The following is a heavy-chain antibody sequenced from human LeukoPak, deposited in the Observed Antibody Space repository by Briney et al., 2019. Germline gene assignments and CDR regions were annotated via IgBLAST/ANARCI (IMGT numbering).Heavy chain of an antibody. V-gene: IGHV4-59*01. Sequence: SETLSLTCTVSGGSISSYYWSWIRQPPGKGLEWIGYIYYSGSTNYNPSLKSRVTISGDTSKNQFSLKLSSVTAADTAVYYCARVYCSGGSCYLDYWGQGTLVTVSS. D-gene: IGHD2-15*01. J-gene: IGHJ4*02. CDR1: GGSISSYY. CDR3: ARVYCSGGSCYLDY. CDR2: IYYSGST.